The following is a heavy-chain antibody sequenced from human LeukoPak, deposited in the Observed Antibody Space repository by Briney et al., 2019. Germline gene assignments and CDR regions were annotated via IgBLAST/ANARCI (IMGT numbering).Heavy chain of an antibody. CDR3: AKGQHYYDSSGYYGNWFDP. CDR1: GFTFSSYA. V-gene: IGHV3-9*01. CDR2: ISWNSGSI. D-gene: IGHD3-22*01. Sequence: PAGGSLRLSCAASGFTFSSYAMSWVRQAPGKGLEWVSGISWNSGSIGYADSVKGRFTISRDNAKNSLYLQMNSLRAEDTALYYCAKGQHYYDSSGYYGNWFDPWGQGTLVTVSS. J-gene: IGHJ5*02.